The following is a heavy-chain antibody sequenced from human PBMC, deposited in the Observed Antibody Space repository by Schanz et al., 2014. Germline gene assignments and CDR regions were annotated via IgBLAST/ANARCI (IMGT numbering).Heavy chain of an antibody. D-gene: IGHD1-26*01. V-gene: IGHV3-33*01. CDR1: GFTFSSYG. CDR2: IWYDGSNK. CDR3: ARDMTSMGESGFYYYGMDV. J-gene: IGHJ6*02. Sequence: VQLVESGGGLVQPGRSLRLSCAASGFTFSSYGMHWVRQAPGRGLEWVALIWYDGSNKYYAESVKGRFTISRDNPKNTLYLQMNSLRAEDTAVYYCARDMTSMGESGFYYYGMDVWGQGTTATVSS.